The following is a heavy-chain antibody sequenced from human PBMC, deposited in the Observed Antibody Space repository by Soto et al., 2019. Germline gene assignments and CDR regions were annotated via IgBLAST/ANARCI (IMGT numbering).Heavy chain of an antibody. CDR2: ISYDGSNK. CDR3: AKDQGPSGVVIGY. V-gene: IGHV3-30*18. D-gene: IGHD3-3*01. Sequence: GGSLRLSCAASGFTFSSYGMHWVRQAPGKGLEWVAVISYDGSNKYYADSVKGRFTISRDNSKNTLYLQMNSLRAEDTAVYYCAKDQGPSGVVIGYWGQGTLVTVSS. CDR1: GFTFSSYG. J-gene: IGHJ4*02.